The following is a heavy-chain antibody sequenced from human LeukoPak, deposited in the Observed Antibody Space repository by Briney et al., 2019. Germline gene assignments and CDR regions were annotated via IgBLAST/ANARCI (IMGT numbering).Heavy chain of an antibody. CDR2: INPNSGGT. CDR1: GYTFTGYY. D-gene: IGHD3-22*01. V-gene: IGHV1-2*06. Sequence: ASVKVSCKASGYTFTGYYMHWVRQAPGQGLEWMGRINPNSGGTNYAQKFQGRVTMTRDTSISTAYMELSRLRSDDTAVYYCARYYDSSGLDAFEIWGQGTMVTVSS. CDR3: ARYYDSSGLDAFEI. J-gene: IGHJ3*02.